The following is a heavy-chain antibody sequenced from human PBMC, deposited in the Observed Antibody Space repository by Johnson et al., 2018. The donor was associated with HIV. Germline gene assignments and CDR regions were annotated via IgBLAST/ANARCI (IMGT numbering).Heavy chain of an antibody. CDR3: VRDDYAFHI. D-gene: IGHD2-21*02. CDR1: GFTVSNTF. Sequence: VHLVESGGNLVQPGGSLRLSCAASGFTVSNTFMDWVRQAPGKGLEWVSVIYNGHSIYYADSVRGRFTISGDNSKNTVYLQMNSLRPEDTAVYYCVRDDYAFHIWGQGTMVTVSS. CDR2: IYNGHSI. V-gene: IGHV3-66*02. J-gene: IGHJ3*02.